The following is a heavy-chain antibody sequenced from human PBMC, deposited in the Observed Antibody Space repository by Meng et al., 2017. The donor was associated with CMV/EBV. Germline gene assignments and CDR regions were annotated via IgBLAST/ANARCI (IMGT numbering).Heavy chain of an antibody. CDR3: ARVNIVVVPAAIDGSSFSYYGMDV. CDR2: ISSSSSYI. CDR1: GFTFSSYS. Sequence: GGSLRLSCAASGFTFSSYSMNWVRQAPGKGLEWVSSISSSSSYIYYADSVKDRFTISRDNAKNSLYLQMNSLRAEDTAVYYCARVNIVVVPAAIDGSSFSYYGMDVWGQGTTVTVSS. D-gene: IGHD2-2*01. V-gene: IGHV3-21*01. J-gene: IGHJ6*02.